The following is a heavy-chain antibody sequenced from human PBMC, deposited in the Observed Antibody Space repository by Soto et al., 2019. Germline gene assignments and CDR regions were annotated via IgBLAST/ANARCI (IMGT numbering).Heavy chain of an antibody. D-gene: IGHD2-21*02. CDR2: IIPIFGTA. Sequence: GASVKVSCKASGGTFSSYAISWVRQAPGQGLEWMGGIIPIFGTANYAQKFQGRVTITADESTSTAYMELSSLRSEDTAVYYCARAYPPYCGGDCSHLVGMDVWGQGTTVTVSS. V-gene: IGHV1-69*13. CDR3: ARAYPPYCGGDCSHLVGMDV. J-gene: IGHJ6*02. CDR1: GGTFSSYA.